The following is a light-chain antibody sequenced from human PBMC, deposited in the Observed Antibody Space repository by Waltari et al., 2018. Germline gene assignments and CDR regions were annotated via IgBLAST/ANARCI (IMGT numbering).Light chain of an antibody. CDR3: QHYVRLPAT. CDR2: GPS. Sequence: EIVLTQSPGTLSLCPGERATLSCRASQSVGRSLAWYHQKHGQAPRLLIYGPSSRATGGPDRFSGSGPGTDFSLTISGLEPEDFAVYYCQHYVRLPATFGQGTKVEI. J-gene: IGKJ1*01. CDR1: QSVGRS. V-gene: IGKV3-20*01.